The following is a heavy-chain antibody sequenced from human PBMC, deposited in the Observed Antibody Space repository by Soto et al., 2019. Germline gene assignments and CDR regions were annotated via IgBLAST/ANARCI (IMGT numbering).Heavy chain of an antibody. CDR1: GGSFSGYF. V-gene: IGHV4-34*01. CDR3: TRGRGFGHFTPPFDY. D-gene: IGHD3-10*01. Sequence: VQLQQWGAGLLKPSETMSLTCAVSGGSFSGYFWSWIRQPPGKGLEWIGEINHSGSTYYNPSLGSRVTVLVDTSRSQFSLKLRSVTAADTAVYFCTRGRGFGHFTPPFDYWGQGTLVTVSS. CDR2: INHSGST. J-gene: IGHJ4*02.